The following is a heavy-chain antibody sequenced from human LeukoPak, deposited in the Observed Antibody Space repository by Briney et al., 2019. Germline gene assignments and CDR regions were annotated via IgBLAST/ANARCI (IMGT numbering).Heavy chain of an antibody. CDR2: IIPILGIA. CDR1: GGTFSSYA. Sequence: SVKVSCKASGGTFSSYAISWVRQAPGQGLEWMGRIIPILGIANYAQKFQGRVTITADKSTSTAYMELSSLRSEDTAVYYCARSDYYDSSGYSVLWGQGTLVTVSS. CDR3: ARSDYYDSSGYSVL. J-gene: IGHJ4*02. V-gene: IGHV1-69*04. D-gene: IGHD3-22*01.